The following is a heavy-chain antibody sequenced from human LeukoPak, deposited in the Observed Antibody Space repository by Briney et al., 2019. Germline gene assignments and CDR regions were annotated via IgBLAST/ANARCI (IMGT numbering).Heavy chain of an antibody. D-gene: IGHD2-21*02. CDR3: ARDVVVTSSPDAFDI. CDR1: GDSVTSGGYF. V-gene: IGHV4-31*11. CDR2: ISNSGTT. Sequence: SETLSLTCAVSGDSVTSGGYFWTWIRQLPGEGLEWIGSISNSGTTSYNPSLKSRVSISLDTSNNHFSLRLGSVTAADTAVYYCARDVVVTSSPDAFDIWGPGTMVIVSS. J-gene: IGHJ3*02.